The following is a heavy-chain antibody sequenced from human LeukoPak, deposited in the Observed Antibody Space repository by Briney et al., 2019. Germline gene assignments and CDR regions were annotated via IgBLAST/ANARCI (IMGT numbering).Heavy chain of an antibody. CDR3: ARDGDTAIRGVNFDY. CDR2: MSYDARNK. V-gene: IGHV3-30*04. Sequence: GGSLGLSCAASGFTLSTYAIHWVRQAPGKGLEWVAVMSYDARNKYYADSVMGRFTISRDSSKNTLYLQMNSLRVEDTAVYYCARDGDTAIRGVNFDYWGQGTLVTVSS. D-gene: IGHD3-10*01. CDR1: GFTLSTYA. J-gene: IGHJ4*02.